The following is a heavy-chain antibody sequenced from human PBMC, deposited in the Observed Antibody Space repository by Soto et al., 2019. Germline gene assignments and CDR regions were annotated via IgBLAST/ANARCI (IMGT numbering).Heavy chain of an antibody. CDR2: ISAYNGNT. CDR3: ARGGIAAAGIGYYSGMDV. Sequence: QVQLVQSGAEVKKPGASVKVSCKASGYTFTSYGISWVRQAPGQGLEWMGWISAYNGNTNYAQKLQGRVTMTTDTSGSTAHMELRSLGPDDTAVDYCARGGIAAAGIGYYSGMDVWGQGTPVTVSS. J-gene: IGHJ6*02. D-gene: IGHD6-13*01. V-gene: IGHV1-18*01. CDR1: GYTFTSYG.